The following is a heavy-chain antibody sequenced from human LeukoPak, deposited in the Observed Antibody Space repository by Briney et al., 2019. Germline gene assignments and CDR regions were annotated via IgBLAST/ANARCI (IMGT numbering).Heavy chain of an antibody. CDR1: GGTFSSYA. CDR3: AREGLDLNNYNWFDP. Sequence: WASVKVSCKASGGTFSSYAISWVRQAPGQGLEWMGGIIPIFGTANYAQKFQGRVTITTDESTSTAYMELSSLRSEDTAVYYCAREGLDLNNYNWFDPWGQGTLVTVSS. J-gene: IGHJ5*02. V-gene: IGHV1-69*05. CDR2: IIPIFGTA. D-gene: IGHD1-7*01.